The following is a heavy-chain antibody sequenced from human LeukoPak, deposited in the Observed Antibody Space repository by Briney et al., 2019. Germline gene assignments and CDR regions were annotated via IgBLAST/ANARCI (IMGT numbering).Heavy chain of an antibody. CDR1: GCSFTSYY. CDR2: INPSGSSA. Sequence: ASVKVSCKASGCSFTSYYMHWVRQAPGQGLEWMGFINPSGSSAAYAQKFQGRLTMTRDMFTSTDYMGLTSLTSDDTAVYYCARDNSVGETAWWFDPWGQGTLVTVSS. CDR3: ARDNSVGETAWWFDP. V-gene: IGHV1-46*01. D-gene: IGHD1-26*01. J-gene: IGHJ5*02.